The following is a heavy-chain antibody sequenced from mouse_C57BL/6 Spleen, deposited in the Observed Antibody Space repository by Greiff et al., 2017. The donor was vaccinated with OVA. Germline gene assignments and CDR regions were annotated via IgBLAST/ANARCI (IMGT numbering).Heavy chain of an antibody. CDR1: GYTFTDYY. J-gene: IGHJ1*03. CDR3: ARSGRYFDV. V-gene: IGHV1-26*01. CDR2: INPNNGGT. D-gene: IGHD3-2*02. Sequence: VQLQQSGPELVKPGASVKISCKASGYTFTDYYMNWVKQSHGKSLEWIGDINPNNGGTSYNQKFKGKATLTVDKSSSTAYMELRSLTSEDSEVYYCARSGRYFDVWGTGTTVTVSS.